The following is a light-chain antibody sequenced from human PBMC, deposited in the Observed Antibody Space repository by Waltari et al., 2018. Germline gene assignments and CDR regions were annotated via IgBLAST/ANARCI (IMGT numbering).Light chain of an antibody. CDR3: ATWDGSLSAVV. CDR1: SSNIGSNF. Sequence: QSVVTQPPSASGTPGQRVTISCSGSSSNIGSNFVYCYQQLPGATPKVRIFRNDRRPAGVPDRFSGSKSGTSASLDISGLRSEDEANYYCATWDGSLSAVVFGGGTKLTVL. V-gene: IGLV1-47*01. J-gene: IGLJ2*01. CDR2: RND.